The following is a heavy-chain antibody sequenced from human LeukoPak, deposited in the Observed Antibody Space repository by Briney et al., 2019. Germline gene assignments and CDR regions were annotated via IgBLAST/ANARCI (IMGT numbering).Heavy chain of an antibody. CDR2: ISGIGSI. J-gene: IGHJ4*02. Sequence: PSQTLSLTCTVAGSSISSYYRSWIRHPPRKGLEWIAYISGIGSINSNPSLKSRVTISLDTSKNQFSLKLSSVTAADTAVYYCAGHHPRNTVDFWGQGTLVTVSS. V-gene: IGHV4-59*08. D-gene: IGHD2/OR15-2a*01. CDR1: GSSISSYY. CDR3: AGHHPRNTVDF.